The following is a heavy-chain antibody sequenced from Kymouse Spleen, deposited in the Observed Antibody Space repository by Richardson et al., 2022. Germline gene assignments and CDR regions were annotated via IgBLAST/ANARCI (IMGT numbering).Heavy chain of an antibody. J-gene: IGHJ3*02. CDR3: AREVPAAMYAFDI. CDR1: GFTVSSNY. Sequence: EVQLVESGGGLIQPGGSLRLSCAASGFTVSSNYMSWVRQAPGKGLEWVSVIYSGGSTYYADSVKGRFTISRDNSKNTLYLQMNSLRAEDTAVYYCAREVPAAMYAFDIWGQGTMVTVSS. V-gene: IGHV3-53*01. D-gene: IGHD2-2*02. CDR2: IYSGGST.